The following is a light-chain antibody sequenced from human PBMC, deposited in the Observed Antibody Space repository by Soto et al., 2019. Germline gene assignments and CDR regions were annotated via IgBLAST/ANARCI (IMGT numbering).Light chain of an antibody. Sequence: QSALAQPASVSGSPEQSVTISCTGTSSDVGTYNLVSWYQQHPGKAPKLMIFEINKRPSGVPDRFSGSKSGNTASLTVSGLQAEDEADYYCSSYAGSNIYVFGGGTQLTVL. CDR2: EIN. CDR1: SSDVGTYNL. J-gene: IGLJ7*01. CDR3: SSYAGSNIYV. V-gene: IGLV2-8*01.